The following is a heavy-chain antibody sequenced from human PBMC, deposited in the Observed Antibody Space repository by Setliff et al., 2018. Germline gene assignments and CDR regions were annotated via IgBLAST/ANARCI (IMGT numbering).Heavy chain of an antibody. CDR1: GGSFSGYY. CDR2: INHSGST. Sequence: LSLTCAVYGGSFSGYYWSWIRQPPGKGLEWIGEINHSGSTNYNPSPKSRVTISVDTSKNQFSLKLSSVTAADTAVYYCARGIQLWRSHYYYYYMDVWGKGTTVTVSS. CDR3: ARGIQLWRSHYYYYYMDV. V-gene: IGHV4-34*01. D-gene: IGHD5-18*01. J-gene: IGHJ6*03.